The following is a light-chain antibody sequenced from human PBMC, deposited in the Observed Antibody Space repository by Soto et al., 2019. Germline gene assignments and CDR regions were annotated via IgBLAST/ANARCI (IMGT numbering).Light chain of an antibody. Sequence: DIQMTQSPSSLSASVGDRVTITCRASQGISNSLAWYQQKPGKVPQLLIYAASTLQSGGPSRFSGSGSGTAFTLTISSRQPEDVATYYCQKYNSAPLTFGQGTKVEIK. CDR3: QKYNSAPLT. J-gene: IGKJ1*01. CDR1: QGISNS. V-gene: IGKV1-27*01. CDR2: AAS.